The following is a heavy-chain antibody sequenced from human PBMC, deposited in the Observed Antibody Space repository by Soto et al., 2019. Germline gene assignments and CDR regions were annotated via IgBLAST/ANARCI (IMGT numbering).Heavy chain of an antibody. V-gene: IGHV3-23*01. Sequence: EVQLLESGGGLVQPGGSLRLSCAASGFTFSSYAMSWVRQAPGKGLEWVSAISGSGGSTYYADSVKGRFTISRDNYKNRLYVQMNSLRAEDTAVYYCAKMGAVAGTDPDYWGQGTLVTVSS. CDR2: ISGSGGST. J-gene: IGHJ4*02. D-gene: IGHD1-1*01. CDR1: GFTFSSYA. CDR3: AKMGAVAGTDPDY.